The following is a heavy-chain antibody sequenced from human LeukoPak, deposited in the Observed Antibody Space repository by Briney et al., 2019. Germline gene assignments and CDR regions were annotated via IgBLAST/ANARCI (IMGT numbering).Heavy chain of an antibody. J-gene: IGHJ3*02. CDR2: ISSSSSYI. V-gene: IGHV3-21*01. CDR1: GFTFSSYS. Sequence: AGGSLRLSCAASGFTFSSYSMNWVRQAPGKGLEWVSSISSSSSYIYYADSVKGRFTISRDNAKNSLYLQMNSLRAEDTAVYYCASLGPGAPDAFDIWGQGTMVTVSS. D-gene: IGHD1-1*01. CDR3: ASLGPGAPDAFDI.